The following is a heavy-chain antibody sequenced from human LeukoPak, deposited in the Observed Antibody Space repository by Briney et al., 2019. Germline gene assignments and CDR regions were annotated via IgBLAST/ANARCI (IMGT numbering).Heavy chain of an antibody. J-gene: IGHJ4*02. D-gene: IGHD6-6*01. Sequence: PGGSLRLSCAASGLTFSNYGMNWVRQAPGKGLEWVSYISTRSKTIYYADSVKGRFTISRDNAKNSLYLQMNSLRAEDTAIYYCARKGDSSSQPFDYWGQGTLVTVSS. CDR3: ARKGDSSSQPFDY. CDR2: ISTRSKTI. V-gene: IGHV3-48*01. CDR1: GLTFSNYG.